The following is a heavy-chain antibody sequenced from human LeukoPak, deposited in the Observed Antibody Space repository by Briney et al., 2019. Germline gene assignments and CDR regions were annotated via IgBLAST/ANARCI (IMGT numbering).Heavy chain of an antibody. Sequence: ASVKVSCKASGYTFTSYYMHWVRQAPGQGLEWMGWINTNTGNPTYAQGFTGRFVFSLDTSVSTAYLQISSLKAEDTAVYYCARALGNYYDSSLLDYWGQGTLVTVSS. CDR2: INTNTGNP. J-gene: IGHJ4*02. D-gene: IGHD3-22*01. V-gene: IGHV7-4-1*02. CDR1: GYTFTSYY. CDR3: ARALGNYYDSSLLDY.